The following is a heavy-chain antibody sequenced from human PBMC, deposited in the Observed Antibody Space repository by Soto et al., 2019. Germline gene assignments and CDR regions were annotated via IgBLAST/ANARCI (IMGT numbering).Heavy chain of an antibody. V-gene: IGHV3-21*01. CDR3: ARLSGENYHYYGMDV. Sequence: EVQLVESGGGLVKPGGSLRLSCAASGFTFSSYSINWVRQAPGKGLEWVSSITSSSSYIYYEDSVKGRFTISRDNAKNSLDVQMNSLSAEDTAVYYCARLSGENYHYYGMDVWGQGTTVTVSS. J-gene: IGHJ6*02. D-gene: IGHD3-10*01. CDR2: ITSSSSYI. CDR1: GFTFSSYS.